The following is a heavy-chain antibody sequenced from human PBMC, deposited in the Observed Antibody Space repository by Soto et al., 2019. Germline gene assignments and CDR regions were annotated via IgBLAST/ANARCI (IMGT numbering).Heavy chain of an antibody. CDR2: ISYDGSNK. J-gene: IGHJ4*02. D-gene: IGHD6-6*01. Sequence: GGSLRLSCAASGFTFSSYGMHWVRQAPGKGLEWVAVISYDGSNKYYADSVKGRFTISRDNSKNTVYLQMNSLRTEDTAVYYCATDSRKEYTSSWLDYWGQGSLVTVSS. V-gene: IGHV3-30*03. CDR3: ATDSRKEYTSSWLDY. CDR1: GFTFSSYG.